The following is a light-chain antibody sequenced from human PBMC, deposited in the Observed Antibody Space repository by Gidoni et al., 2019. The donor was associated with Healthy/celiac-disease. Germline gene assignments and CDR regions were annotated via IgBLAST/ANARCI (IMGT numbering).Light chain of an antibody. J-gene: IGKJ2*01. CDR1: QSLLHSNGYNY. CDR2: LGS. V-gene: IGKV2-28*01. Sequence: DIVMTQSPPSLPVTPGEPASISCRSSQSLLHSNGYNYLDWYLQKPGQSPQLLIYLGSNQASGVPDRFSGSGSGTDFTLKISRVEAEDVGVYYCMQALQTPLTFGQGTKLEIK. CDR3: MQALQTPLT.